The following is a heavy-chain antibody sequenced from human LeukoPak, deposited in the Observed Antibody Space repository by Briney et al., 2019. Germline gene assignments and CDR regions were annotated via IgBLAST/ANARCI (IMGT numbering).Heavy chain of an antibody. D-gene: IGHD1-26*01. V-gene: IGHV1-18*01. Sequence: GASVTVSCTASGYTFTDYGINWVRQAPGQGLEWMAWISTYNGDTKSARKFQGRVTMTTDTFTSTASLELKSLSFDDTAVYYCARGGNYYDFDHWGQGTLVTVSS. CDR2: ISTYNGDT. J-gene: IGHJ4*02. CDR3: ARGGNYYDFDH. CDR1: GYTFTDYG.